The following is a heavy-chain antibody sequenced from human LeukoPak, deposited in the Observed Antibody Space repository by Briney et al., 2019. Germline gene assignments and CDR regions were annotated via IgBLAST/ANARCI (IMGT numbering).Heavy chain of an antibody. J-gene: IGHJ6*03. CDR3: ARGYDFWSGYYPRNYMDV. Sequence: PGGSLRLPCAASGFTFSRYGMYWVRQAPGKGLEYVSAVSSNGGSTYYANSVKGRFTISRDNSKNTLYLQMGSLRGEDMAVYYCARGYDFWSGYYPRNYMDVWGKGTTVTVSS. D-gene: IGHD3-3*01. V-gene: IGHV3-64*01. CDR1: GFTFSRYG. CDR2: VSSNGGST.